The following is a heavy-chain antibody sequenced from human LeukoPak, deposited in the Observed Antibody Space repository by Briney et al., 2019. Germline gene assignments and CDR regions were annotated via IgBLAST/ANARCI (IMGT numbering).Heavy chain of an antibody. Sequence: ASVKVSCKASGYTFTGYYLHGVRQPPGQGLEWMGWINPNSGGTNYVQKFQDRVTMTRDTSISTAYMELRRLRSDDTAVYYCARTISGSYWVVSRYFFDYWGQGTLVTVSS. D-gene: IGHD1-26*01. CDR1: GYTFTGYY. CDR3: ARTISGSYWVVSRYFFDY. V-gene: IGHV1-2*02. J-gene: IGHJ4*02. CDR2: INPNSGGT.